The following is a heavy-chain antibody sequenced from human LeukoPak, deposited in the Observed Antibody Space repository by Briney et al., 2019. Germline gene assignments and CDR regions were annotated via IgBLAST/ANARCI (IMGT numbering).Heavy chain of an antibody. CDR1: GGSISSGGYS. CDR2: IYYSGST. D-gene: IGHD4-17*01. CDR3: ARVPYGDYGGDWFDY. V-gene: IGHV4-30-4*07. J-gene: IGHJ4*02. Sequence: SETLSLTCTVSGGSISSGGYSWSWIRQPPGKGLEWIGYIYYSGSTYYNPSLKSRVTISVDTSKNQFSLKLSSVTAADTAVYYCARVPYGDYGGDWFDYWGQGTLVTVSS.